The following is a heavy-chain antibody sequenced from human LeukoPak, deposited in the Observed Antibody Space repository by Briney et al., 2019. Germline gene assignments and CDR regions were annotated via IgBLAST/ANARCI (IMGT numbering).Heavy chain of an antibody. V-gene: IGHV3-7*03. CDR2: IKQDGSEK. D-gene: IGHD6-13*01. CDR1: GFTFSTYW. CDR3: AKASYPHSGAWYNLLS. J-gene: IGHJ5*02. Sequence: GGSLRLSCVASGFTFSTYWITWVRQAPGKGLEWVANIKQDGSEKYYVDSVKGRFTISRDSAKNSLYLQMNSLRAEDSAVYYCAKASYPHSGAWYNLLSWGRGTLVTVSS.